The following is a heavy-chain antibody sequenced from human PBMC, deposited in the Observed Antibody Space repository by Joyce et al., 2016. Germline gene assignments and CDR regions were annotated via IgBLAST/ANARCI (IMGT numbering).Heavy chain of an antibody. Sequence: QVQLQESGPGLVKPSETLSLTCTVSGGSISSYHWSWIRQPPGKGLEWVGYIYHSGSPNHNPSLKSRVTRSQDTSKSQFSLRLSSVTAADTAVYYCARDLSVTIFGVARPYYMDVWGKGTTVTVSS. CDR3: ARDLSVTIFGVARPYYMDV. CDR1: GGSISSYH. CDR2: IYHSGSP. D-gene: IGHD3-3*01. J-gene: IGHJ6*03. V-gene: IGHV4-59*01.